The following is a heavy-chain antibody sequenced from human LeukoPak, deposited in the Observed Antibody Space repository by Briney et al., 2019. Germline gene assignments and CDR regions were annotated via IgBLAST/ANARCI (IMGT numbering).Heavy chain of an antibody. CDR1: GFTFSSYS. D-gene: IGHD6-13*01. CDR3: ARVEQQLVSYMDV. V-gene: IGHV3-21*01. CDR2: ISSRSSYI. J-gene: IGHJ6*03. Sequence: GGSLRLSCAASGFTFSSYSMNWVRQAPGKGLEWDSSISSRSSYIYYADSVKGRFTISRDNAKNSLYLQMNSLRAEDTAVYYCARVEQQLVSYMDVWGKGTTVTVSS.